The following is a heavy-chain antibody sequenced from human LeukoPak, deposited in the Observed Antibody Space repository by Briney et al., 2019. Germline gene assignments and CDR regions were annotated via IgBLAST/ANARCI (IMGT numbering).Heavy chain of an antibody. CDR3: AREYCSSTSCYGYYFDY. D-gene: IGHD2-2*01. CDR2: IIPIFGTA. V-gene: IGHV1-69*13. CDR1: GGTFSSYA. J-gene: IGHJ4*02. Sequence: GASVKVSCKASGGTFSSYAISWVRQAPGQGLEWMGGIIPIFGTANYAQKFQGRVTITADESTSTAYMELSSLRSEDTAVYYCAREYCSSTSCYGYYFDYWGQGTLVTVSS.